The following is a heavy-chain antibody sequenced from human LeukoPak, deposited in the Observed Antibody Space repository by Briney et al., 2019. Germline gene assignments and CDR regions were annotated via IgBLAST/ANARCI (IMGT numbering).Heavy chain of an antibody. J-gene: IGHJ5*02. Sequence: ASVKVSCKASGYTFTGYYMHWVRQAPGQGLEWMGWINPNSGGTNYAQKFQGRVTMTRDTSISTAYMELSRLRSDDTAVYYCARVSRELPGPNWFDPWAQEPWSPSPQ. D-gene: IGHD1-26*01. CDR2: INPNSGGT. V-gene: IGHV1-2*02. CDR3: ARVSRELPGPNWFDP. CDR1: GYTFTGYY.